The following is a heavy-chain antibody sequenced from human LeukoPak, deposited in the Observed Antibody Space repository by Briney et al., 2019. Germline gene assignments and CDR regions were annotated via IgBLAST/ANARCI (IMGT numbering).Heavy chain of an antibody. J-gene: IGHJ3*02. CDR2: ISSNGGST. Sequence: PGGSLRLSCSASGFTFSSYAMLWVRQAPGKGLEYVSTISSNGGSTYYADSVKGRFTISRDNSKNTPYLQMSSLRAEDTAVYYCVKGGIVVLISAFDIWGQGTMVTVSS. CDR3: VKGGIVVLISAFDI. V-gene: IGHV3-64D*06. D-gene: IGHD3-22*01. CDR1: GFTFSSYA.